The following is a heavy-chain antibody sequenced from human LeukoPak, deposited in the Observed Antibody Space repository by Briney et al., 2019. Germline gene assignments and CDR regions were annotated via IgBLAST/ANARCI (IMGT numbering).Heavy chain of an antibody. CDR3: AREKYGSGSYYNV. CDR1: GGSISSYY. Sequence: SETLSLTCTVSGGSISSYYWSWIRQPPGKGLEWIGYIYYSGSTNYNPSLKSRVTISVDTSKNQFSLKLSSVTAADTAVYYCAREKYGSGSYYNVWGQGTLVTVSP. J-gene: IGHJ4*02. CDR2: IYYSGST. V-gene: IGHV4-59*01. D-gene: IGHD3-10*01.